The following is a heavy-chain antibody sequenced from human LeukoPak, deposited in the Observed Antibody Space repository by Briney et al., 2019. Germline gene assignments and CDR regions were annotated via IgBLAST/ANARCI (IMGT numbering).Heavy chain of an antibody. CDR3: ARARLTRVRGGGGNWFDP. CDR2: MNPNSGNT. V-gene: IGHV1-8*01. Sequence: ASVKVSCKASGYTFSSYDINWVRQATGQGLEWMGWMNPNSGNTGYAQKFQGRITITRNTSISTAYMELSSLTSEDTAVYYWARARLTRVRGGGGNWFDPWGQGTLVTVSS. J-gene: IGHJ5*02. CDR1: GYTFSSYD. D-gene: IGHD3-10*01.